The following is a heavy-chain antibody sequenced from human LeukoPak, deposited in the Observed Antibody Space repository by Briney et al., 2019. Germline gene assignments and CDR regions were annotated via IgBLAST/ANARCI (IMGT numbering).Heavy chain of an antibody. D-gene: IGHD2-2*01. CDR1: GYTFTGYY. J-gene: IGHJ4*02. V-gene: IGHV1-2*02. CDR3: ARGEVVPATVWYDY. CDR2: INPNSGGT. Sequence: GASVKVSCKASGYTFTGYYMHWVRQAPGQGLEWMGWINPNSGGTNYAQKFQGRVTMTRDTSISTAYMELSGLRSDDTAVYYCARGEVVPATVWYDYWGQGTLVTVSS.